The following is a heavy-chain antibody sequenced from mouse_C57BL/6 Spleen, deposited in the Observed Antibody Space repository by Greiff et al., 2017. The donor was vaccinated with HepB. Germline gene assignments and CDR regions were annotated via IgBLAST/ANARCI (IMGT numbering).Heavy chain of an antibody. CDR1: GYTFTSYW. J-gene: IGHJ2*01. CDR2: INPSNGGT. CDR3: ASPIYYDDDVGFDY. Sequence: QVHVKQPGTELVKPGASVKLSCKASGYTFTSYWMHWVKQRPGQGLEWIGNINPSNGGTNYNEKFKSKATLTVDKSSSTAYMQLSSLTSEDSAVYYCASPIYYDDDVGFDYWGQGTTLTVSS. V-gene: IGHV1-53*01. D-gene: IGHD2-4*01.